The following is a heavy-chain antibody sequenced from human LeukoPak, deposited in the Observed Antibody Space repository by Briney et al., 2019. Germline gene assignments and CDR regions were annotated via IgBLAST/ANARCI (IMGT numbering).Heavy chain of an antibody. CDR2: IKQDGSEK. D-gene: IGHD5/OR15-5a*01. J-gene: IGHJ4*02. CDR1: GFTFSSYW. CDR3: ASLRGYSVYALDY. V-gene: IGHV3-7*01. Sequence: GGSLRLSCAASGFTFSSYWMSWVRQAPGKGLEWVANIKQDGSEKYYVDSVKGRFTISRDNAKNSLYLQMNSLRAEDTAVYYCASLRGYSVYALDYWGQGTLVTVSS.